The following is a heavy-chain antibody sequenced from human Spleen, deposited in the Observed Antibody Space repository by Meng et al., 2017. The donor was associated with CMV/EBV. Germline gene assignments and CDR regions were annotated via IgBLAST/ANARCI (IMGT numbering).Heavy chain of an antibody. CDR2: IYYSGST. V-gene: IGHV4-39*01. J-gene: IGHJ4*02. CDR1: GGSTSSSSYY. D-gene: IGHD6-13*01. CDR3: VSWGSSWTYYFDY. Sequence: ESLKISCTVSGGSTSSSSYYWGWIRQPPGKGLEWIGSIYYSGSTYYNPSLKSRVTISVDTSTNQFSLKVNSVTAADTAVYYCVSWGSSWTYYFDYWGQGTLVTVSS.